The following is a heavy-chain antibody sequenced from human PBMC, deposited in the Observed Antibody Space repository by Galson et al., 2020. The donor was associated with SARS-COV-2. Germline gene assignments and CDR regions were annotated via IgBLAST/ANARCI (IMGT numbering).Heavy chain of an antibody. CDR2: ISYDGTTK. CDR1: GFALSNSA. V-gene: IGHV3-30*04. Sequence: GGSLRLSCTASGFALSNSAMHWVRQAPGKGLEWMAIISYDGTTKYNSDFVKGRFTISRVIAKNTLYLQMNSLRPEDAAVYYGARATDDHTSSWYDYWGQGARVSVSS. D-gene: IGHD6-13*01. CDR3: ARATDDHTSSWYDY. J-gene: IGHJ4*02.